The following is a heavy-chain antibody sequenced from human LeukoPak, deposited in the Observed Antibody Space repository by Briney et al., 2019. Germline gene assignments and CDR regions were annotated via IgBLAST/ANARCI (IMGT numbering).Heavy chain of an antibody. Sequence: PGGSLRLSCAASGFTFSSYGMHWVRQAPGKGLEWAAVISYDGSNKYYADSVKGRFTISRDNSKNTLYLQMNSLRAEDTAVYYCAKFWEYSSSSPIDYWGQGTLVTVSS. CDR1: GFTFSSYG. J-gene: IGHJ4*02. D-gene: IGHD6-6*01. V-gene: IGHV3-30*18. CDR2: ISYDGSNK. CDR3: AKFWEYSSSSPIDY.